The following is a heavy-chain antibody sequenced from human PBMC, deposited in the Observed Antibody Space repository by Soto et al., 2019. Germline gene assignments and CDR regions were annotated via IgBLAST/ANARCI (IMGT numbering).Heavy chain of an antibody. Sequence: GGSLRLSCAASGFTFSSYAMSWVRQAPGKGLEWVSAISGSGGSTYYADSVKGRFTISRDNSKNTLYLQMNSLRAEDTAVYYGAKDGRGYCSSTSCSYDWDYYGQSGGFDYWGQGTLVTVSS. CDR3: AKDGRGYCSSTSCSYDWDYYGQSGGFDY. CDR2: ISGSGGST. CDR1: GFTFSSYA. D-gene: IGHD2-2*01. J-gene: IGHJ4*02. V-gene: IGHV3-23*01.